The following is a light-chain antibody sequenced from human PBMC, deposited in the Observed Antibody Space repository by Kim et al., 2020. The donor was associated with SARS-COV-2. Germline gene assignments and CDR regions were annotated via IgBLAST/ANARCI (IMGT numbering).Light chain of an antibody. J-gene: IGLJ3*02. Sequence: QLVLTQSPSASASLGASVKLTCTLNSGHSSYAIAWHQQQPEKGPRYLMKVNSDGSHSKGDGIPDRFSGSSSGAESYLTISSLQSEDEADYYCQTWGTGIRVFGGGTKVTVL. V-gene: IGLV4-69*01. CDR2: VNSDGSH. CDR3: QTWGTGIRV. CDR1: SGHSSYA.